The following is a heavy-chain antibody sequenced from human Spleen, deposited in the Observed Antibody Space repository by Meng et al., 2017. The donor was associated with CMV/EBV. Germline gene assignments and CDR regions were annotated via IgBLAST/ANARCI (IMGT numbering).Heavy chain of an antibody. CDR1: GYIFTGYY. D-gene: IGHD5-18*01. V-gene: IGHV1-2*02. J-gene: IGHJ4*02. CDR3: ARDAGYSYGLLFDY. CDR2: IHPNSGDT. Sequence: ASVKVSCKTSGYIFTGYYIHWLRQAPGQGLEWMGWIHPNSGDTNYVQKFHGRVTMTRDTSIRTAYMELSGLRSDDTAKYYCARDAGYSYGLLFDYWGQGKMVTVSS.